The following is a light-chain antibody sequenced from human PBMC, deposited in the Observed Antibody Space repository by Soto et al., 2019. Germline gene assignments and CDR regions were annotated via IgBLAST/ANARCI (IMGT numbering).Light chain of an antibody. CDR2: DAS. CDR3: QQYHNYPRT. V-gene: IGKV1-5*01. CDR1: ESIRTW. Sequence: DIQMTQSPSTLSASIGDRVTITCRASESIRTWLAWYQHKPGKAPKFLIYDASSLESGVPSRFSGSGSGTEFTIPISNLQPDDFATYFCQQYHNYPRTFGQGTKVEIK. J-gene: IGKJ1*01.